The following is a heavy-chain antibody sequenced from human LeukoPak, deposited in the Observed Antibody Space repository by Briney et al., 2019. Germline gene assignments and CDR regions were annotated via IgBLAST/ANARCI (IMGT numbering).Heavy chain of an antibody. CDR3: ARRRIAARRHYYYGMDV. D-gene: IGHD6-6*01. V-gene: IGHV4-34*01. J-gene: IGHJ6*02. Sequence: PSETLSLTCAVYGGSFSGYYWSWIRQPPGKGLEWIGEINHSGSTNYNPSLKSRVTISVDTSKNQFSLKLSSVTAADTAVYYCARRRIAARRHYYYGMDVWGQGTTVTVSS. CDR2: INHSGST. CDR1: GGSFSGYY.